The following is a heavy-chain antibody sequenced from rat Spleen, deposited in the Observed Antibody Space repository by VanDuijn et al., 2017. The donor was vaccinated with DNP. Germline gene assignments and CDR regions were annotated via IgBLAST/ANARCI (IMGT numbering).Heavy chain of an antibody. CDR1: GFTFSYYY. V-gene: IGHV5S23*01. D-gene: IGHD1-5*01. CDR3: IRGTAY. J-gene: IGHJ3*01. Sequence: EVQLVESGGGLVQPGRSLKLSCTASGFTFSYYYMVWVRQAPTKGLEWVASITNGGGTTYYRDSVKGRFTISSGNGKSTLYLQMDSLRSEDTATYYCIRGTAYWGEGGVVAVCS. CDR2: ITNGGGTT.